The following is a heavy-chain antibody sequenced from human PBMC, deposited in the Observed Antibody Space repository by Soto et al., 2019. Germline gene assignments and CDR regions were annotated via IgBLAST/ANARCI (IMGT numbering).Heavy chain of an antibody. V-gene: IGHV3-33*01. CDR1: GFIFTSYG. D-gene: IGHD6-13*01. Sequence: QVQLVESGGGVVQPGRSLRLSCAASGFIFTSYGMHWVRQAPGKGLEWVALIWYDGSSEFYADSVKGRFTISRDISKNTVYLQMNRLRVDDTAVYYCARDERAYSSSCDYWGQGTLVNGSS. J-gene: IGHJ4*02. CDR2: IWYDGSSE. CDR3: ARDERAYSSSCDY.